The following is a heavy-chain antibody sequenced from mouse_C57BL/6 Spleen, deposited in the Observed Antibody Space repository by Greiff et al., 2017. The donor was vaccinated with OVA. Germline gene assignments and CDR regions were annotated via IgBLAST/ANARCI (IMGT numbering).Heavy chain of an antibody. CDR3: ARENYYSNYWYFDV. D-gene: IGHD2-5*01. CDR2: IWTGGGT. CDR1: GFSLTSYA. Sequence: VQLQQSGPGLVAPSQSLSITCTVSGFSLTSYAISWVRQPPGKGLEWLGVIWTGGGTNYNSALKSRLSISKDNSKSQVFLKMNSLQTDDTARYYCARENYYSNYWYFDVWGTGTTVTVSS. J-gene: IGHJ1*03. V-gene: IGHV2-9-1*01.